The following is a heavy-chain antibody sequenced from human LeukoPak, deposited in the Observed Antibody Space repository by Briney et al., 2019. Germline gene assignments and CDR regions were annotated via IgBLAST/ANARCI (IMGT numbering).Heavy chain of an antibody. CDR1: GFTFTSHW. V-gene: IGHV3-7*01. CDR3: ARDATYCTNGVCYTRFDY. CDR2: MNLDGSEK. Sequence: GGSLRLSCAASGFTFTSHWMSWVRQAPGKGLEWVARMNLDGSEKNYVDSVKGRFTISRDNAKTSLYLEMNSLRAEDTAVYYCARDATYCTNGVCYTRFDYWGQGTLVTVAS. D-gene: IGHD2-8*01. J-gene: IGHJ4*02.